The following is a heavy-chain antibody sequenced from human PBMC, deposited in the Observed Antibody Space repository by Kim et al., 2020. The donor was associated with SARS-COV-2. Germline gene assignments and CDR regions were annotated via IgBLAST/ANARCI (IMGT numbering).Heavy chain of an antibody. CDR2: IYTSGRT. V-gene: IGHV4-4*07. CDR1: GDSLSSDY. D-gene: IGHD3-16*02. J-gene: IGHJ4*02. Sequence: SETLSLTCTVSGDSLSSDYWSWNRQPAGKGLEWIGRIYTSGRTNYNPSLQSRVTMSVDMSKNQFSLKLSSVIAADTAVYYCASALGHWRQGTLVTVSS. CDR3: ASALGH.